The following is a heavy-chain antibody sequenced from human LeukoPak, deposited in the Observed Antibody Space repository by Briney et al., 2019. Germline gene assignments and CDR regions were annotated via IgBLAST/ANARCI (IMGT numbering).Heavy chain of an antibody. CDR1: GFTVSSDY. CDR3: ARLRTGYLDY. Sequence: GGSLRLSCAASGFTVSSDYMSWVRQAPGKGLEGVSVIYSGGSTYYADSVKGRFTISRDNSKNTLYLQMNSLRAEDTAVYYCARLRTGYLDYWGQGTLVTVSS. CDR2: IYSGGST. D-gene: IGHD3/OR15-3a*01. J-gene: IGHJ4*02. V-gene: IGHV3-66*02.